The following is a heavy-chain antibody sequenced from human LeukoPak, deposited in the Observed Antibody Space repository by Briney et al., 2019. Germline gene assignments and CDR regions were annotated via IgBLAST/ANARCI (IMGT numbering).Heavy chain of an antibody. J-gene: IGHJ5*01. CDR2: IIPIFGTA. Sequence: SVKVSCKASGGTFSSYAISWVRQAPGQGLEWMGRIIPIFGTANYAQKFQGRVTMTRDTSTSTVYMELSSLRSEDTAVYYCARDGGFGGVIARRNWIDASGHGTLVTASS. CDR3: ARDGGFGGVIARRNWIDA. V-gene: IGHV1-69*05. CDR1: GGTFSSYA. D-gene: IGHD3-16*02.